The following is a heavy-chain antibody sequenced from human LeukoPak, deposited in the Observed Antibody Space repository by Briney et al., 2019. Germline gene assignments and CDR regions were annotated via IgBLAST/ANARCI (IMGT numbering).Heavy chain of an antibody. CDR2: ISGSGGST. Sequence: PGGSLRLSCAASGFTFSSYAMSWVCQAPGKGLEWVSAISGSGGSTYYADSVKGRFTISRDNSKNTLYLQMNSLRAEDTAVYYCAKGSRIVVVIVAFVDWGQGTLVTVSS. V-gene: IGHV3-23*01. D-gene: IGHD3-22*01. CDR3: AKGSRIVVVIVAFVD. J-gene: IGHJ4*02. CDR1: GFTFSSYA.